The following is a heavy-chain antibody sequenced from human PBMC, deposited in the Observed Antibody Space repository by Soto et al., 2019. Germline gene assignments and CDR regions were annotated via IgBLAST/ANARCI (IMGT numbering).Heavy chain of an antibody. CDR1: GFTFSNYA. CDR3: AKAGGAAGTVDYFDY. Sequence: LRLSCAASGFTFSNYAINWVRQSPGKGLEWVSVISGSVGSTYYADSVKGRFTNTRDNSKNTLYLQMNSLRAEDTAVYYCAKAGGAAGTVDYFDYWGQGTLVTVSS. V-gene: IGHV3-23*01. D-gene: IGHD6-13*01. J-gene: IGHJ4*02. CDR2: ISGSVGST.